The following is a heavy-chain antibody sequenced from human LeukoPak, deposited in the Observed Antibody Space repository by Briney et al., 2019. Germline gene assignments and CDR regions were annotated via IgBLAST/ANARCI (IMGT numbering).Heavy chain of an antibody. J-gene: IGHJ4*02. V-gene: IGHV4-39*07. CDR2: IYYSGST. CDR3: ARDTYYYDSSGYWADY. Sequence: SETLSLTCTVSGGSISSSSYYWGWIRQPPGKGLEWIGSIYYSGSTYYNPSLKSRVTISVDTSKNQFSLKPSSVTAADTAVYYCARDTYYYDSSGYWADYWGQGTLVTVSS. CDR1: GGSISSSSYY. D-gene: IGHD3-22*01.